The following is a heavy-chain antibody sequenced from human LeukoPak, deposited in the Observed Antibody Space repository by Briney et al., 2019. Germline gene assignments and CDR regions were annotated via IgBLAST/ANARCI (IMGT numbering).Heavy chain of an antibody. CDR2: IKQDGSEK. D-gene: IGHD6-19*01. CDR1: GFTFSSYA. V-gene: IGHV3-7*01. J-gene: IGHJ6*03. Sequence: HPGGSLRLSCAASGFTFSSYAMSWVRQAPGKGLEWVANIKQDGSEKYYVDSVKGRFTISRDNAKNSLYLQMNSLRAEDTAVYYCARERKQWLVLPTYYYYYYMDVWGKGTTVTISS. CDR3: ARERKQWLVLPTYYYYYYMDV.